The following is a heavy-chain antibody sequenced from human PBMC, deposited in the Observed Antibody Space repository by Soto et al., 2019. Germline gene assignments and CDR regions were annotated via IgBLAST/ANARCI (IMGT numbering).Heavy chain of an antibody. J-gene: IGHJ4*02. CDR2: ISPIFGTP. CDR1: GGTFSSYT. D-gene: IGHD1-26*01. Sequence: QVQLVQSGAKVKKPGSSVTVSYKASGGTFSSYTISWVRQAPGQGLEWMAGISPIFGTPIYAQKFQDRVTITADDSTMTAYMEMNRLTSEDTAVYYCARVVVGSRLSLDYWGQGTLVTISS. CDR3: ARVVVGSRLSLDY. V-gene: IGHV1-69*19.